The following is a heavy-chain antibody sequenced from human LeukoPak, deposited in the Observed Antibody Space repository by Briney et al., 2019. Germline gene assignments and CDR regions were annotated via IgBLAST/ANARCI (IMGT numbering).Heavy chain of an antibody. J-gene: IGHJ4*02. CDR1: GFTFSRYA. V-gene: IGHV3-23*01. Sequence: PGGSLRLSCGASGFTFSRYAMSWVRQAPGKGLQWVSQIDGSGGAIYYADSVRGRFTISRDNSKNTLFLEMNSLRAEDTAVYFCAKGHGDSSGYYYFDSWGQGTLVTVSS. CDR2: IDGSGGAI. CDR3: AKGHGDSSGYYYFDS. D-gene: IGHD3-22*01.